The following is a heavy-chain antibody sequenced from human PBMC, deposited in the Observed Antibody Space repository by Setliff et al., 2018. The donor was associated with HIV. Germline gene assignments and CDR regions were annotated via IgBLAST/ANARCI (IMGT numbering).Heavy chain of an antibody. V-gene: IGHV4-4*09. CDR1: GGSISSYY. J-gene: IGHJ4*02. D-gene: IGHD3-22*01. CDR3: ARGLSFYDPGGFDY. CDR2: IYTSGST. Sequence: SETLSLTCTVSGGSISSYYWSWIRQPPGKGLEWIGYIYTSGSTNYNPSLKSRVTISVDTSKNQFSLKLSSVPAADTAVYYCARGLSFYDPGGFDYWGQGTLVTV.